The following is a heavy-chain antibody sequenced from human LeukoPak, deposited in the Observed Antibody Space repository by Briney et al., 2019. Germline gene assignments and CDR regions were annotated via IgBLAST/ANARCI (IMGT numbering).Heavy chain of an antibody. D-gene: IGHD2-21*02. CDR1: GYTFTGYY. J-gene: IGHJ4*02. CDR2: INPNSGGT. Sequence: ASVTVSCKASGYTFTGYYMHWVRQAPGQGLEWMGWINPNSGGTNYAQKFQGRVTMTRDTSISTAYMELSGLRSDDTAVYYCARFDWEGSAYCGGDCYSDYWGQGTLVTVSS. V-gene: IGHV1-2*02. CDR3: ARFDWEGSAYCGGDCYSDY.